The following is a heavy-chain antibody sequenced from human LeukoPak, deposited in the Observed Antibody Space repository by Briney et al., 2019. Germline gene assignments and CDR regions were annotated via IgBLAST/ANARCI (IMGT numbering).Heavy chain of an antibody. J-gene: IGHJ6*03. CDR1: GFTFSSYG. D-gene: IGHD4-11*01. Sequence: GGSLRLSCAASGFTFSSYGMHWVRQAPGKGLEWVAVIWYGGSNKYYADSVKGRFTISRDNSKNTLYLQMNSLRAEDTAVYYCAKDGGYSNSYMDVWGKGTTVTVSS. V-gene: IGHV3-30*02. CDR2: IWYGGSNK. CDR3: AKDGGYSNSYMDV.